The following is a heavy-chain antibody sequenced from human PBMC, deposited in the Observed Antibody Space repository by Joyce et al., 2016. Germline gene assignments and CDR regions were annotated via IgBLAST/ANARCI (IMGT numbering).Heavy chain of an antibody. V-gene: IGHV3-33*04. CDR1: GFPFSSFG. J-gene: IGHJ4*02. CDR3: ARGAMVRGVDVDY. D-gene: IGHD3-10*01. Sequence: QVQLVESGGGVVQPGGSLRLSCAASGFPFSSFGMHWVRRAPGKGLKWVAVIWYDGNKKYYAYSVKGRFTISRDNAQNSLYLQMNSLRVEDTAVYYCARGAMVRGVDVDYWGQGTLVTVSS. CDR2: IWYDGNKK.